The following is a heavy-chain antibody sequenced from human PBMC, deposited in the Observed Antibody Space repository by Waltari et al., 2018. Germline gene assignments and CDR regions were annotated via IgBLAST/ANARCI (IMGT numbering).Heavy chain of an antibody. J-gene: IGHJ4*02. CDR3: ARDIRVAVASAPFDY. V-gene: IGHV4-30-4*08. CDR1: GGFISSGDYY. Sequence: QVQLQESGPGLVRPSQTLSLTCTVSGGFISSGDYYWSWVRQPPGKGLEWIGYIYYSGSTHYTPSLKSRVSMSVDPSKTQFSLKLHSVTSADTAVYYCARDIRVAVASAPFDYWGQGTLVTVSS. CDR2: IYYSGST. D-gene: IGHD6-19*01.